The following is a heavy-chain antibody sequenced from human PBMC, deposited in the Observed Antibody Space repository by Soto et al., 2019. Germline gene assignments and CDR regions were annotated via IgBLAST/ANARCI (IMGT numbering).Heavy chain of an antibody. CDR1: GVSITDYH. D-gene: IGHD4-17*01. CDR3: AKRFGDYVGWFDP. V-gene: IGHV4-59*01. J-gene: IGHJ5*02. CDR2: IFSRGTP. Sequence: QVQLQESGPGLVKPSETLSLTCTVSGVSITDYHWSWIRQSPGRGLEWIDYIFSRGTPNYNPSLKSRVTISVDTSRNQFSLKLNSLTAADTAMYFCAKRFGDYVGWFDPWGQGALVIVSS.